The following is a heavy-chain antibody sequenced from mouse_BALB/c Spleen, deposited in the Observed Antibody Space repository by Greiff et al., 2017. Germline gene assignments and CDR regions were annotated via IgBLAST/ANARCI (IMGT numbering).Heavy chain of an antibody. CDR2: ISNGGGST. V-gene: IGHV5-12-2*01. Sequence: EVNVVESGGGLVQPGGSLKLSCAASGFTFSSYTMSWVRQTPEQRLEWVAYISNGGGSTYYPDTVKGRCTISRDNAKNTLYLQMSSLKSEDTAMYYYARQDTYDSSDYWYFDVWGEGTTVTVSS. D-gene: IGHD1-1*01. CDR1: GFTFSSYT. CDR3: ARQDTYDSSDYWYFDV. J-gene: IGHJ1*01.